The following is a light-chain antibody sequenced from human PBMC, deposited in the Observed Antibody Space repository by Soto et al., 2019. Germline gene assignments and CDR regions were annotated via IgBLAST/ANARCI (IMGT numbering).Light chain of an antibody. CDR3: QQYNSSPLT. CDR1: QSISSW. J-gene: IGKJ4*01. Sequence: DIQMTQSPSILSASIGDTVTITCRANQSISSWLAWYQQKPGKAPKLLISEGSSLESGVPSRFSGSGSGTEFTLTISSLQPDDLATYYCQQYNSSPLTFGGGTKVEIK. CDR2: EGS. V-gene: IGKV1-5*01.